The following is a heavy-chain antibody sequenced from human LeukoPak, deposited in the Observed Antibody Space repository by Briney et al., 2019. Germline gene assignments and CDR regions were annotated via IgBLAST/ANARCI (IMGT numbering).Heavy chain of an antibody. V-gene: IGHV1-18*01. CDR2: ISAYNGNT. Sequence: GASVKVSCKASGYTFTSYGISWVRQAPGQGLEWMGWISAYNGNTNYAQKFQGRVTMTEDTSTDTAYMELSSLRSEDTAVYYCATLYGDYVADAFDIWGQGTMVTVSS. D-gene: IGHD4-17*01. J-gene: IGHJ3*02. CDR3: ATLYGDYVADAFDI. CDR1: GYTFTSYG.